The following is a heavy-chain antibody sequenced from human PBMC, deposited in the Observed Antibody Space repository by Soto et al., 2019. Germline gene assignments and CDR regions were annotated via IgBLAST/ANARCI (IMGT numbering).Heavy chain of an antibody. J-gene: IGHJ6*02. Sequence: EVQLVESGGGLVQPGRSLRLSCEGSAHTASKNYMSWVRQPPGKGLEWVSVIYSGGTTYYADSVKDRFSISRDNSKSTLYLQMDNLRAGDTAVYYCARAGSGSDWDYYGMDVWGQGTTVTVSS. D-gene: IGHD3-10*01. CDR1: AHTASKNY. CDR3: ARAGSGSDWDYYGMDV. CDR2: IYSGGTT. V-gene: IGHV3-66*01.